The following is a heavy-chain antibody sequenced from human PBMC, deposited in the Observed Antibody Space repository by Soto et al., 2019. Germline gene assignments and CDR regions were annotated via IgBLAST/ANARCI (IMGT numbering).Heavy chain of an antibody. J-gene: IGHJ4*02. CDR1: GFTFSSYG. CDR3: ARDRNIVVVPAAIADY. D-gene: IGHD2-2*01. CDR2: IWYDGTKK. Sequence: QVQLVESGGGVVQPGRSLRLSCAASGFTFSSYGMHWVRQAPGKGLEWVAVIWYDGTKKHYAASVKGRFTISRDNSKNTLYLEMNSLRVEDTAVYYCARDRNIVVVPAAIADYWGQGTLVTVSS. V-gene: IGHV3-33*01.